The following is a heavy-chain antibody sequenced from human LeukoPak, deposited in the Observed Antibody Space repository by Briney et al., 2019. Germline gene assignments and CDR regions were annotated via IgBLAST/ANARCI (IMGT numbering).Heavy chain of an antibody. Sequence: PGGSLRLSCAASGFTFSSYAMHWVRQAPGKGLEWVAVISYDGSNKYYADSVKGRFTISRDNSKNTLYLQMNSLRDEDTAVYYCASFGGYSYGGGDYWGQGTLVTVSS. CDR1: GFTFSSYA. D-gene: IGHD5-18*01. CDR2: ISYDGSNK. CDR3: ASFGGYSYGGGDY. J-gene: IGHJ4*02. V-gene: IGHV3-30-3*01.